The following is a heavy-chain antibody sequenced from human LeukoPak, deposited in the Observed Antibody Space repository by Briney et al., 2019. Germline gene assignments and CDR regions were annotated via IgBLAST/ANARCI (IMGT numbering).Heavy chain of an antibody. D-gene: IGHD5-18*01. CDR1: GFTFSSYS. J-gene: IGHJ4*02. V-gene: IGHV3-21*01. CDR2: ISSGSKYI. Sequence: GSLRLSCADSGFTFSSYSMNWVRQAPGQGLEWVSSISSGSKYIYNADSMKGRFTISRDNAKNSLYLQMNSLRAEDTAVYYCARALSYSYGSMDFWGQGTLVIVSS. CDR3: ARALSYSYGSMDF.